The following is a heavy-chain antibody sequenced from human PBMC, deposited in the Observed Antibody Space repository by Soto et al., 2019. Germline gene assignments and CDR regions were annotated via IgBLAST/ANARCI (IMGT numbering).Heavy chain of an antibody. Sequence: EVQLVESGGGLVKPGESLRLSCVASGFTFKNYNMNWVRQAPGKGLEWVSSIGGTDTFTYYADSVKGRFSISRDNAKSSLYLQMNRLGAEDTAFYFCVRDGSLLGLTRWGQGTLVTVSS. J-gene: IGHJ4*02. CDR1: GFTFKNYN. CDR2: IGGTDTFT. CDR3: VRDGSLLGLTR. D-gene: IGHD3-10*01. V-gene: IGHV3-21*01.